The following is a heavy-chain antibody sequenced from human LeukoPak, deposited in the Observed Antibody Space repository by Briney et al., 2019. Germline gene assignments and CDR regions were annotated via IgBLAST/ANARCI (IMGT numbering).Heavy chain of an antibody. CDR2: IYYSGRS. CDR1: GGSISGSSYY. Sequence: SETLSLTCSVSGGSISGSSYYWGWIRQPPGKGLEWIGSIYYSGRSSYKPSLRSRVTIYVDTTKNQFSLKLSSVTAADTAVCYCARVRRYYDSSGATFDFWGQGTLVTVSS. D-gene: IGHD3-22*01. J-gene: IGHJ4*02. V-gene: IGHV4-39*01. CDR3: ARVRRYYDSSGATFDF.